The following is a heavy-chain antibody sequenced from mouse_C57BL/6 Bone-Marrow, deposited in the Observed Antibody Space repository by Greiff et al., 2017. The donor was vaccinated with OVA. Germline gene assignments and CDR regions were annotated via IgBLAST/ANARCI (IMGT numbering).Heavy chain of an antibody. V-gene: IGHV1-55*01. Sequence: QVQLQQPGAELVQPGASVKMSCKASGYTFTSYWITWVKQRPGQGLEWIGDIYPGSGSTNYNEKFKSKATLTVDTSSSTAYMQLSSLTSEDSAVYYCACDYGNSSYFDYGGRGTTLTVSS. CDR1: GYTFTSYW. J-gene: IGHJ2*01. CDR2: IYPGSGST. D-gene: IGHD2-1*01. CDR3: ACDYGNSSYFDY.